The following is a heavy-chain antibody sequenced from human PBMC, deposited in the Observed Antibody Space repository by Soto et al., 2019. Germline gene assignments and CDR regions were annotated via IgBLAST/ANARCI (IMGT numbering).Heavy chain of an antibody. CDR3: AREYGHCTDACNRGAFDI. D-gene: IGHD2-2*01. CDR1: GFTFSEYS. CDR2: IANGDNHI. J-gene: IGHJ3*02. V-gene: IGHV3-21*01. Sequence: EVQVVESGGGLVKPGGSLRLSCAASGFTFSEYSFLWVRQAPGKGLEWLSFIANGDNHIFYSDSVKGRFTISRDNAKNSVYLPLNSLRADDSAVYYCAREYGHCTDACNRGAFDIWGQGTMVTVSS.